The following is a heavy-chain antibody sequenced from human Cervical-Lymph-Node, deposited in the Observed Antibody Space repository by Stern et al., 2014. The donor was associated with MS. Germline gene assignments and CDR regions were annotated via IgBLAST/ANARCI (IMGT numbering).Heavy chain of an antibody. CDR1: GDTFSSYA. CDR3: ARGGGLVGYFDY. D-gene: IGHD1-26*01. Sequence: HVQLVQSGAEVKTPGSSVKVSCKASGDTFSSYAINWVRQVPGQGLEWMGGITPVFGTTNYAQKFQGRVTITADKSTNTAYMELMTLRSEDTAVYYCARGGGLVGYFDYWGQGTLVSVSS. V-gene: IGHV1-69*06. J-gene: IGHJ4*02. CDR2: ITPVFGTT.